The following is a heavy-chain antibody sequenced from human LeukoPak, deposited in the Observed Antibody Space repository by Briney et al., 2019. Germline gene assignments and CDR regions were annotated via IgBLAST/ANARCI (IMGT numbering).Heavy chain of an antibody. CDR2: ISQSTI. J-gene: IGHJ5*01. CDR3: ARDVDHRFDS. CDR1: GFPVSSYE. Sequence: GGSLRLSCVASGFPVSSYEMNWVRQAPGKGLEWVSYISQSTIYYADSVRGRFTISRDNTKNSLYLQMNSLRVEDTAVYYCARDVDHRFDSWGQGTLVTVSS. V-gene: IGHV3-48*03. D-gene: IGHD1-14*01.